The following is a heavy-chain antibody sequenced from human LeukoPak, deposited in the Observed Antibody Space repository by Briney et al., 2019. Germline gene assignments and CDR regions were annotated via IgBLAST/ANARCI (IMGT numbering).Heavy chain of an antibody. J-gene: IGHJ4*02. CDR1: GFTFSSYS. Sequence: GGSLRLSCAASGFTFSSYSMNWVRQAPGKGLEWVSSISSSSSYIYYADSVKGRFTISRDHAKNSLYLQMNSLRAEDTAVYYCASVYSSGWYAWDWGQGTLVTVSS. V-gene: IGHV3-21*01. CDR3: ASVYSSGWYAWD. D-gene: IGHD6-19*01. CDR2: ISSSSSYI.